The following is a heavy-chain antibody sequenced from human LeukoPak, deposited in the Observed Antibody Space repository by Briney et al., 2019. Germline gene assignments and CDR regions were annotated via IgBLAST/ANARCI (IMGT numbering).Heavy chain of an antibody. J-gene: IGHJ4*02. CDR2: IRSKIDGGTT. V-gene: IGHV3-15*01. CDR1: GFTFSSYW. Sequence: PGGSLRLSCAASGFTFSSYWMHWVRQAPGKGLVWVGRIRSKIDGGTTDYAAPVKGRFTISRDDSKNTLYLQMNSLKTEDTAVYYCTTAAVHWGQGTLVTVSS. CDR3: TTAAVH.